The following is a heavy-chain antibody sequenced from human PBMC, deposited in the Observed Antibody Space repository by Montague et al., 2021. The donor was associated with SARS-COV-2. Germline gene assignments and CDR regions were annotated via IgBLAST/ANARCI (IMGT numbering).Heavy chain of an antibody. Sequence: SETLSLTCTVSGDSISSSSYDWGWIRRPPGKGLEWIGYISYHGNTNYXXXLKSRVTISIDTSRNQFSLKVSSVTATDTAIYYCARRLDYWNSSGQRRHFDYWGQGTLVTVSS. CDR1: GDSISSSSYD. J-gene: IGHJ4*02. V-gene: IGHV4-61*05. CDR2: ISYHGNT. CDR3: ARRLDYWNSSGQRRHFDY. D-gene: IGHD6-19*01.